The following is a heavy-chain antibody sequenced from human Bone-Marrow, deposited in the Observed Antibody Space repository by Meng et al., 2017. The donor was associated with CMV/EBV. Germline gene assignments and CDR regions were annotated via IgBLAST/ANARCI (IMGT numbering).Heavy chain of an antibody. Sequence: QGQVVPAGAEVKKPGSSVKVSCKASGGTFSSYAISWVRQAPGQGLEWMGGIIPIFGTANYAQKFQGRVTITADESTSTAYMELSSLRSEDTAVYYCARGGSRFGEFFVLFDYWGQGTLVTVSS. V-gene: IGHV1-69*12. J-gene: IGHJ4*02. D-gene: IGHD3-10*01. CDR2: IIPIFGTA. CDR3: ARGGSRFGEFFVLFDY. CDR1: GGTFSSYA.